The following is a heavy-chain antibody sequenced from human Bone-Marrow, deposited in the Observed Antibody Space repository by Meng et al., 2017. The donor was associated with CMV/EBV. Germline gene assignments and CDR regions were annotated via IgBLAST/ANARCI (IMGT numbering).Heavy chain of an antibody. CDR1: DGSVSSGSYY. J-gene: IGHJ6*02. V-gene: IGHV4-61*01. CDR2: IYYSGST. CDR3: ARDTLLYYYGMDV. Sequence: SETLSLTCTVSDGSVSSGSYYWSWIRQPPGKGLEWIGYIYYSGSTNYNPSLKSRVTISVDTSKNQFSLKLSSVTAADTAVYYCARDTLLYYYGMDVWGQGTTVTVSS.